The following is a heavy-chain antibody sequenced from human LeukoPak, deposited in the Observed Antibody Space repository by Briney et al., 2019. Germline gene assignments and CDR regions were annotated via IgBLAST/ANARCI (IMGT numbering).Heavy chain of an antibody. Sequence: PSETLSLTCTVSGGSIRSSSYYWGWIRQPPGKGLEWIESGYYSGSTYYNPSLKSRVTISVDTSKNQFSLKLSSVTAADTAVYYCARDLPYNSSSRYFDFWGQGTLVTVSS. V-gene: IGHV4-39*07. CDR3: ARDLPYNSSSRYFDF. J-gene: IGHJ4*02. D-gene: IGHD6-6*01. CDR1: GGSIRSSSYY. CDR2: GYYSGST.